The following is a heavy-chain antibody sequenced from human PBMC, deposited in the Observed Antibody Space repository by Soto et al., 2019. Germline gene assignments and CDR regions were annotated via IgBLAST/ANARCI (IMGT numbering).Heavy chain of an antibody. CDR3: AKLPTRGIHLGELSVSRLGRYQYLMDV. CDR2: FDPEDDKR. D-gene: IGHD3-16*02. J-gene: IGHJ6*02. V-gene: IGHV1-24*01. Sequence: PGKGLEWMGGFDPEDDKRLYAQKFQGRVTMTEDTSTDTAYMELTGLRVDDTAVYFCAKLPTRGIHLGELSVSRLGRYQYLMDVWGQGTTVTVSS.